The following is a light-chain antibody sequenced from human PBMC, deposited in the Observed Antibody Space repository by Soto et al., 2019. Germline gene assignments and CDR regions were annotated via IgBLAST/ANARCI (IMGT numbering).Light chain of an antibody. J-gene: IGKJ1*01. Sequence: EMVLPQSPGTLPLSQGERATLSCRASQSVSSSYLAWYKQKPGQAPRLLIYGASSRATGIPDSFSGSRSGTDFTLTISRLEPGDCEMYYSQQYGSSPWSSGHGTKVEIK. CDR2: GAS. V-gene: IGKV3-20*01. CDR3: QQYGSSPWS. CDR1: QSVSSSY.